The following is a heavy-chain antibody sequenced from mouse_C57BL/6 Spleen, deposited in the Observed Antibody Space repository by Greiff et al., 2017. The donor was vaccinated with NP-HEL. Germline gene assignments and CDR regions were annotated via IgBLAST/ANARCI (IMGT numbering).Heavy chain of an antibody. CDR2: ISDGGSYT. V-gene: IGHV5-4*03. CDR1: GFTFSSYA. J-gene: IGHJ1*03. CDR3: ARSPPSLWYFDV. Sequence: EVKLQESGGGLVKPGGSLKLSCAASGFTFSSYAMSWVRQTPEKRLEWVATISDGGSYTYYPDNVKGRFTISRDNAKNNLYLQMSHLKSEDTAMYYCARSPPSLWYFDVWGTGTTVTVSS.